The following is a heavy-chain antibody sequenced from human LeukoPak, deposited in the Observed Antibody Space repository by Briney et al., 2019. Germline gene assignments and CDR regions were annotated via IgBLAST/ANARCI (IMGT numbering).Heavy chain of an antibody. CDR1: GFTFSSYG. V-gene: IGHV3-23*01. CDR3: AKDLGNYGDYYFDY. D-gene: IGHD4-17*01. CDR2: IIGRGGST. Sequence: GGSLRLSCAASGFTFSSYGMSWVRQAPGKGLEWVSAIIGRGGSTYYTDSVKGRFTISRDNSKNTLYLQMNSLRAEDTAVYYCAKDLGNYGDYYFDYWGQGTLVTVSS. J-gene: IGHJ4*02.